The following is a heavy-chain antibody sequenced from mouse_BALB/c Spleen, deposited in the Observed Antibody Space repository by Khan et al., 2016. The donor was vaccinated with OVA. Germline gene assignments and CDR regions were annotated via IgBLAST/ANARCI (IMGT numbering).Heavy chain of an antibody. CDR3: ARDGYSPWFAY. Sequence: EVELVESGAELVRPGALVNLSCKASGFNIKDYYMHWVKQRPEQGLEWIGWIDPENGNPIYDPKFKGKASITSDTSSNTAYLQLNSLTSEDTAVCYCARDGYSPWFAYWGQGTLVTVSA. CDR1: GFNIKDYY. CDR2: IDPENGNP. D-gene: IGHD2-3*01. J-gene: IGHJ3*01. V-gene: IGHV14-1*02.